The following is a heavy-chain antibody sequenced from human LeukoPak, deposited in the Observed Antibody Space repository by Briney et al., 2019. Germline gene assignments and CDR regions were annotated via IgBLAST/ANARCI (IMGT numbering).Heavy chain of an antibody. V-gene: IGHV4-34*01. CDR3: ARVDVDYDYVWGSYRYSRFDP. CDR2: INHSGST. J-gene: IGHJ5*02. D-gene: IGHD3-16*02. CDR1: GGSFSGYY. Sequence: RSSETLSLTCAVYGGSFSGYYWSWIRQPPGKGLEWIGEINHSGSTNYNPSLKSRVTISVDTSKNQFSLKLSSVTAADTAVYYCARVDVDYDYVWGSYRYSRFDPWGQGTLVTVSS.